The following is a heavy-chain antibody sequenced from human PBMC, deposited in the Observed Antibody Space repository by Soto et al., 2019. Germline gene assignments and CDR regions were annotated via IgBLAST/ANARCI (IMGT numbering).Heavy chain of an antibody. CDR3: ARDEPIATGSAGFDY. D-gene: IGHD6-13*01. CDR1: GYNFISYG. V-gene: IGHV1-18*04. CDR2: ISGYNGKT. Sequence: QVQLVQSGAEVKKPGASVKVSCKASGYNFISYGISWVRQAPGQGLEWMGWISGYNGKTNSAQNLQGRVTMTTDTSTSTADMELMSLTPDDTAVYYCARDEPIATGSAGFDYWGQGTLVTVSS. J-gene: IGHJ4*02.